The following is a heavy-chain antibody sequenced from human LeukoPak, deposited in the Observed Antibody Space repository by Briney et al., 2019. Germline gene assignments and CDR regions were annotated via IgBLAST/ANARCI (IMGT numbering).Heavy chain of an antibody. D-gene: IGHD5-18*01. Sequence: GGSLRLSCAASGFTFSSYGMHWVRQAPGKGLEWVANIKQDGSEKYYVDSVKGRFTISRDNAKNSLYLQMNSLRAEDTAVYYCARADTAMVGHYYYYMDVWGKGTTVTVSS. CDR3: ARADTAMVGHYYYYMDV. V-gene: IGHV3-7*01. CDR2: IKQDGSEK. CDR1: GFTFSSYG. J-gene: IGHJ6*03.